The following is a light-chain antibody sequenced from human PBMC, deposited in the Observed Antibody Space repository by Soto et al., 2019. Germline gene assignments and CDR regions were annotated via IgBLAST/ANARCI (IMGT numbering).Light chain of an antibody. CDR1: QDIRNY. CDR3: QKYDTSLT. Sequence: DIQLTQSPSSLSASVGDSVTISCQANQDIRNYLNWYQQKPGKAPKLLIYDASNLEKGVPSRFRGSGSGTDFTFTISSLQPEDLATDYCQKYDTSLTFGGGTKVGI. J-gene: IGKJ4*01. V-gene: IGKV1-33*01. CDR2: DAS.